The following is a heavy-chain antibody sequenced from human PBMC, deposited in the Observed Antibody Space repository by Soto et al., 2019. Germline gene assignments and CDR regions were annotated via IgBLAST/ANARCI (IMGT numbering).Heavy chain of an antibody. J-gene: IGHJ4*02. V-gene: IGHV3-9*01. D-gene: IGHD3-10*01. CDR2: ISWNSGTI. CDR1: GFTFDDYA. CDR3: AKDTNSGGPAQFDY. Sequence: GWSLRLACASSGFTFDDYAMHWVRQAPGKGLEWVSRISWNSGTIVYADSVKGRFTISRDNAKNSLYLQMNSLRPENTALYFCAKDTNSGGPAQFDYWGQGTPVTVSS.